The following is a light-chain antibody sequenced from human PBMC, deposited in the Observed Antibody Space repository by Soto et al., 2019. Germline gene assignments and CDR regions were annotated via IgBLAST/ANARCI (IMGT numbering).Light chain of an antibody. V-gene: IGKV3-20*01. J-gene: IGKJ1*01. Sequence: VMTQSPATLSLSPGERATLSCRASQSVATSDLAWYQQKVGQAPRLLIYGASSRATGIPDRFSGSGSGTDFTLTISRLEPEDFAVYYCQQYGSSPWTFGQGTNVDIK. CDR2: GAS. CDR3: QQYGSSPWT. CDR1: QSVATSD.